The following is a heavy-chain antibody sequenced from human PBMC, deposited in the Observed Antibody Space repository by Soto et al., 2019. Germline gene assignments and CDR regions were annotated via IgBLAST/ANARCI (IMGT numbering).Heavy chain of an antibody. V-gene: IGHV4-59*01. J-gene: IGHJ5*02. CDR2: IYYSGST. CDR1: GGSISSYY. CDR3: ARVKPWFYP. Sequence: PSETLSLTCTVSGGSISSYYWSWIRQRPGKGLEWIGYIYYSGSTNYNPSLKSRVTISVDTSKNQFSLKLSSVTAADTAVYYCARVKPWFYPWGQGTLVTVSS.